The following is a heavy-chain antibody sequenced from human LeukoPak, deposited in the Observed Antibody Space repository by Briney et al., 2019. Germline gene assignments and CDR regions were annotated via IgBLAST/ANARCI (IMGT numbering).Heavy chain of an antibody. CDR3: ATAPSMVRGVQYFDY. CDR1: GYTLTELS. D-gene: IGHD3-10*01. CDR2: FDPEDGET. J-gene: IGHJ4*02. V-gene: IGHV1-24*01. Sequence: ASVKVSCKVSGYTLTELSMHWVRQAPGKGLEWMGGFDPEDGETIYAQKFQGRVTMTEDTSTDTAYMELSSLRSEDTAVYYCATAPSMVRGVQYFDYWGQGTLVTVSS.